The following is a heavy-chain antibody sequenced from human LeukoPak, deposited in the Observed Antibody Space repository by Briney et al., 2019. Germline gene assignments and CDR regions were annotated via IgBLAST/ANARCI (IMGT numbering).Heavy chain of an antibody. J-gene: IGHJ6*02. V-gene: IGHV3-9*01. Sequence: PGRSLRLSCAATGFTFKDNGMQWVRQPPGKGLEWGSSINWNGGGTDYAESVKGRFTISRDNAKKSLYLQLSSLRPEDTALYYCAKHMGATNTYSFFGLDVWGQGTTVTVSS. D-gene: IGHD1-26*01. CDR1: GFTFKDNG. CDR2: INWNGGGT. CDR3: AKHMGATNTYSFFGLDV.